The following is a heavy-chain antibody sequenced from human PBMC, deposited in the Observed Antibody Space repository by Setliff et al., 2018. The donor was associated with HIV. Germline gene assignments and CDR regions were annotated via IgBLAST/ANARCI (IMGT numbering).Heavy chain of an antibody. CDR3: ARGRNYDSSGYGDYYYYMDV. Sequence: SETLSLTYTVSGGSISSGNYYWSWIRQPAGKGLEWIGHISTSGRTNYNPSLMSRLTISVDTSKNQFSLKLSSVTAADTAVYYCARGRNYDSSGYGDYYYYMDVWGKGTTVTVSS. CDR2: ISTSGRT. CDR1: GGSISSGNYY. V-gene: IGHV4-61*09. D-gene: IGHD3-22*01. J-gene: IGHJ6*03.